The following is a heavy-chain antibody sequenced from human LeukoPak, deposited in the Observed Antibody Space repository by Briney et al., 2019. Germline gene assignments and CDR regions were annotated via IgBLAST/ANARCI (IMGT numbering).Heavy chain of an antibody. CDR2: INERATII. D-gene: IGHD3-16*01. J-gene: IGHJ4*02. V-gene: IGHV3-74*01. CDR3: VRDLILVWTPGDDFDH. Sequence: GGSLRLSCAASGFTFSNYRMHWVRQAPGKGLEWVSRINERATIISYADSVKGRFTISRENARNTLYLQMNSLTAEDTAVYYCVRDLILVWTPGDDFDHWGQGTLVTVSS. CDR1: GFTFSNYR.